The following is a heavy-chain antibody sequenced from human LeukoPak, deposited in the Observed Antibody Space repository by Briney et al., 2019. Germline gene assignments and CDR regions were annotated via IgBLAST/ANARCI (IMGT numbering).Heavy chain of an antibody. Sequence: SETLSLTCTVSGGSISSYYWSWIRQPPGKGLEWIGYIYYSGSTNYNPSLKSRVTISVDTSKSQFSLKLSSVTAADTAVYYCARHRFRKGTVTTLDRFDPWGQGTLVTVSS. CDR3: ARHRFRKGTVTTLDRFDP. CDR1: GGSISSYY. CDR2: IYYSGST. D-gene: IGHD4-17*01. V-gene: IGHV4-59*08. J-gene: IGHJ5*02.